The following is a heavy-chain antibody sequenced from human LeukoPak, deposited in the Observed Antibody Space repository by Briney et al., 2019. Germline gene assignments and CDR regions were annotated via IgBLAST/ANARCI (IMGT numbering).Heavy chain of an antibody. D-gene: IGHD3-10*01. J-gene: IGHJ4*02. Sequence: PSETLSLTCTVSGGSMSTYYWSWIRQPPGKGLEWIGDIYYTGNTNYNPSLRSRVTISVDTSKNQFSLKLSSVTAADTAVYYCARWGSNMAREKGDHWGQGTLVTVSS. CDR1: GGSMSTYY. V-gene: IGHV4-59*08. CDR3: ARWGSNMAREKGDH. CDR2: IYYTGNT.